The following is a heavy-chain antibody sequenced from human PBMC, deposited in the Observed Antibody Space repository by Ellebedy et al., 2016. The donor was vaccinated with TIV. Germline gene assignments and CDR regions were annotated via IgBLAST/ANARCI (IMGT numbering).Heavy chain of an antibody. Sequence: GGSLRLXXAASGFTFDDYGMSWVRQAPGKGLEWVSGINWNGGSTGYADSVKGRFTISRDNSKNTLSLQMNSLRAEDTAVYYCAKDSYYSGGPDFDYWGQGTLVTVSS. D-gene: IGHD3-10*01. CDR1: GFTFDDYG. J-gene: IGHJ4*02. V-gene: IGHV3-20*03. CDR3: AKDSYYSGGPDFDY. CDR2: INWNGGST.